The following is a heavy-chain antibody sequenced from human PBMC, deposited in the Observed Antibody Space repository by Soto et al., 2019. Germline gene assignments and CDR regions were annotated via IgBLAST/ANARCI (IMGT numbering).Heavy chain of an antibody. D-gene: IGHD3-3*01. V-gene: IGHV3-23*01. J-gene: IGHJ6*02. CDR3: AKPHYDVWSGFSPFGGMDV. CDR2: ISDSGGTT. Sequence: EVVLLESGGGLMQPGGSLSLSCAAAGFTFSNYAMSWVRQAPGKGLEWVSDISDSGGTTHSADSVKGRFTISRDNSKNTLYLQMNSLRVEDTAVYYCAKPHYDVWSGFSPFGGMDVWGQGTTVTVSS. CDR1: GFTFSNYA.